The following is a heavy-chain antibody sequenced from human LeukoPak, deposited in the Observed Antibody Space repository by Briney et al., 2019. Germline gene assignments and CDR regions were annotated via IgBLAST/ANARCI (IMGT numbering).Heavy chain of an antibody. D-gene: IGHD1-26*01. J-gene: IGHJ4*02. Sequence: QSGGSLRLSCAASGFSFDDYAMHWVRQTPGKGLEWVSGISWNSDTIGYADSVKGRFTISRDNAKNSLYLQMNSLRGEDTALYYCAKDISGTYLAALDYWGQGTLVTVSS. CDR2: ISWNSDTI. V-gene: IGHV3-9*01. CDR1: GFSFDDYA. CDR3: AKDISGTYLAALDY.